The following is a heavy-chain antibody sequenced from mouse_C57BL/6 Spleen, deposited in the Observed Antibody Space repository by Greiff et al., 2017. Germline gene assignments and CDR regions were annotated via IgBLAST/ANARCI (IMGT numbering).Heavy chain of an antibody. V-gene: IGHV1-53*01. D-gene: IGHD1-1*01. CDR3: ASATVVAPGFDY. CDR2: INPSNGGT. CDR1: GYTFTSYW. Sequence: VQLQQSGTELVKPGASVKLSCKASGYTFTSYWMHWVKQRPGQGLEWIGNINPSNGGTNYNEKFKSKDTLTVDKSSSTAYMQLSSLTSEDSAVYSCASATVVAPGFDYWGQGTTVTVSA. J-gene: IGHJ3*01.